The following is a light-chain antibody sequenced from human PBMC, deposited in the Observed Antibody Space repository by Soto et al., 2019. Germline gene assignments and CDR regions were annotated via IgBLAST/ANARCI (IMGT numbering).Light chain of an antibody. CDR3: SSYTSSSTLYV. V-gene: IGLV2-8*01. J-gene: IGLJ1*01. Sequence: QSALAQPPSASGSPGQSVTISCTGTSSDIGGYDYVSWYQQHPGKAPKLIIYEVSKRPSGGPDRFSGSKSGNTASLTISGLQAEDEADYYCSSYTSSSTLYVFGTGPKVTVL. CDR2: EVS. CDR1: SSDIGGYDY.